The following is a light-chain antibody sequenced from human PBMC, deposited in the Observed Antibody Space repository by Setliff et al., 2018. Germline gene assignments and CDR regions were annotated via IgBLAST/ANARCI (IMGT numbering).Light chain of an antibody. CDR2: NVN. V-gene: IGLV2-14*03. Sequence: QSVLAQPASVSESPGQSITISCTGTSRDVGAHDFVSWYQQRPGKAPKLLIYNVNNRPSGVSNRFSGSKSANTASLTLSGLQAEDEADYYCTSFTSSSTWVFGGGTKGTVL. CDR1: SRDVGAHDF. J-gene: IGLJ3*02. CDR3: TSFTSSSTWV.